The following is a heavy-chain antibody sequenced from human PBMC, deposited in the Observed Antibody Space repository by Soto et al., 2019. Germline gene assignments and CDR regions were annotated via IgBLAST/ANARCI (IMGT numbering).Heavy chain of an antibody. V-gene: IGHV3-48*01. CDR1: GFTFSSYS. CDR2: ISSSSSTI. Sequence: GGSLRLSCASSGFTFSSYSMNWVRQAPGKGLEWVSYISSSSSTIYYADSVKGRFTISRDNSKNTLYLQLDSLRAEDTAVYYCAKFEGFRELLSPFDYWGQGTLVTVSS. J-gene: IGHJ4*02. CDR3: AKFEGFRELLSPFDY. D-gene: IGHD3-10*01.